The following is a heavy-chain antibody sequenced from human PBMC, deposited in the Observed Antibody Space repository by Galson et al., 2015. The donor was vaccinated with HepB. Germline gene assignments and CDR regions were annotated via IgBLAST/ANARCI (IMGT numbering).Heavy chain of an antibody. J-gene: IGHJ4*02. V-gene: IGHV3-15*07. D-gene: IGHD5-12*01. CDR3: TTERGYSGYDTRTGMVQLWSHFGY. CDR2: IKSKTDGGTT. Sequence: SLRLSCAASGFTFSNAWMNWVRQAPGKGLEWVGRIKSKTDGGTTDYAAPVKGRFTISRDDSKNTLYLQMNSLKTEDTAVYYCTTERGYSGYDTRTGMVQLWSHFGYWGQGTLVTVSS. CDR1: GFTFSNAW.